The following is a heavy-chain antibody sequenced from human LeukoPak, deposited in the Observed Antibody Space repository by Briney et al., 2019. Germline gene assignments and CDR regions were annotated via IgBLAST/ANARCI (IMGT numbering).Heavy chain of an antibody. Sequence: PGGSLRLSCSAPGFTFSNYAMHWVRQAPGKGLEYVSGISVNGDSKYYADSVKGRFTISRDNSKNTLYLQMSSLRAEDTAVYYCVRSPWEPPAFDIWGQGTMVTVSS. V-gene: IGHV3-64D*09. CDR2: ISVNGDSK. CDR3: VRSPWEPPAFDI. CDR1: GFTFSNYA. D-gene: IGHD1-26*01. J-gene: IGHJ3*02.